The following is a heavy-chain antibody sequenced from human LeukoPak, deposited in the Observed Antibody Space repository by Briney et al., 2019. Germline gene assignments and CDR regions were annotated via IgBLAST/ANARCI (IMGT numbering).Heavy chain of an antibody. CDR1: GFTFSSYG. D-gene: IGHD3-10*01. J-gene: IGHJ4*02. Sequence: GGTLRLSCAASGFTFSSYGMNWVRQAPGKGLEWVSYISSSGSTIYYADSVKGRFTISRDNAKNSLYLQMNSLRAEDTALYHCARASWFGELLPFDYWGQGTLVTVSS. CDR2: ISSSGSTI. CDR3: ARASWFGELLPFDY. V-gene: IGHV3-48*04.